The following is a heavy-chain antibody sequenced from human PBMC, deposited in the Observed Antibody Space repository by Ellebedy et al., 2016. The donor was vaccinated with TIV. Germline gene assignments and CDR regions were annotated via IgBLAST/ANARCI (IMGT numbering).Heavy chain of an antibody. V-gene: IGHV4-61*05. CDR2: LHYSGNP. CDR1: GGSISSNSYY. Sequence: MPSETLSLTCTVSGGSISSNSYYWGWIRQPPGKGLEWIGYLHYSGNPSHHPSLKSRLTISVDTAKNQFSLRLNSVTAADTAVYYCAAWHYPQVAFDIWGQGTMVTVSS. CDR3: AAWHYPQVAFDI. J-gene: IGHJ3*02. D-gene: IGHD3-10*01.